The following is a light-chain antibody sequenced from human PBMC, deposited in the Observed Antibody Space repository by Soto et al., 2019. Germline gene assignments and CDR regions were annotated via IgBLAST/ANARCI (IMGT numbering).Light chain of an antibody. V-gene: IGLV2-14*01. Sequence: QSVLTQPASVSGSPGQSITISCTGTSYDVGGYNFVSWYQQHPGKAPKLMIYEVSHRPSGVSNRCSGSKSGNTASLTISGLQAEDEADYYCSSYTSSSTLVVFGGGTKLTVL. CDR1: SYDVGGYNF. CDR3: SSYTSSSTLVV. J-gene: IGLJ2*01. CDR2: EVS.